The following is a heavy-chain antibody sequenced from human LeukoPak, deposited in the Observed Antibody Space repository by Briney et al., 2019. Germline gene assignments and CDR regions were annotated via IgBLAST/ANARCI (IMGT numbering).Heavy chain of an antibody. J-gene: IGHJ4*02. Sequence: SETLSLTCTVSGGSIGSHYWSWIRQPPGKGLEWIGYISYSGNTKYNPSLKSRVTISLDTSKDQFSLRLSSVTLADTAVYYCAREEAGRGSSPFDYWGQGTLVTVSS. CDR3: AREEAGRGSSPFDY. D-gene: IGHD6-6*01. V-gene: IGHV4-59*11. CDR1: GGSIGSHY. CDR2: ISYSGNT.